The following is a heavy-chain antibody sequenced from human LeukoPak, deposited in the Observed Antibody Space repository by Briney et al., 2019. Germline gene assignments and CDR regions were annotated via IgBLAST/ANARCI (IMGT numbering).Heavy chain of an antibody. V-gene: IGHV4-39*01. CDR1: GGSIGGHTFY. J-gene: IGHJ3*02. Sequence: SETLSLTCNVSGGSIGGHTFYWAWIRQPPGKGLEWIATIYYNGNTFYNPSLKSRVAISIDMSKSQFFLHLTSVSAADTAVYYCARLTALAGHRGAFDIWGPGTLVTVSS. CDR2: IYYNGNT. CDR3: ARLTALAGHRGAFDI. D-gene: IGHD6-19*01.